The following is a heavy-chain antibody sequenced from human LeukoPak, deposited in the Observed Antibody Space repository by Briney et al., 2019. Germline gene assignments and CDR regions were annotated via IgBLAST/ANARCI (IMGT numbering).Heavy chain of an antibody. Sequence: SETLSLTCAVYGGSFSGYYWSWIRQPPGKGLEWIGEINHSGSTNYNPSLKSRVTISVDTSKNQFSLKLSSVTAADTAVYYCARVGNGGNPYYFDYWGKGTLVTVSS. D-gene: IGHD4-23*01. J-gene: IGHJ4*02. CDR2: INHSGST. V-gene: IGHV4-34*01. CDR1: GGSFSGYY. CDR3: ARVGNGGNPYYFDY.